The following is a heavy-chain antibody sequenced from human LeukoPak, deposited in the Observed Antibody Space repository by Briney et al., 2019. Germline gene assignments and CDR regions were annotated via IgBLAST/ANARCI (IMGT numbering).Heavy chain of an antibody. D-gene: IGHD3-10*01. J-gene: IGHJ4*02. CDR3: ARQNLAYFFGSGSLAFDY. Sequence: SETLSLTCTVSGGSISSYYWSWVRQPPGKGLEWIGYIYYSGSTNYNPSLKSRVTISVDTSKNQFSLKLSSVTAADTAVYYCARQNLAYFFGSGSLAFDYWGQGTLVTVSS. CDR2: IYYSGST. CDR1: GGSISSYY. V-gene: IGHV4-59*08.